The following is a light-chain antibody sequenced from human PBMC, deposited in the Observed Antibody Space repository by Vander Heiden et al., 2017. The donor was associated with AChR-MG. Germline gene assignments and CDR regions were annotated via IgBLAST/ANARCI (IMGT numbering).Light chain of an antibody. Sequence: SYELTQPPSVSVSPAQTARITCYEDKVGDKYACWYQQKPGQSPLLVIYEDRKRPSGIPERFSGSNSGNTATLTISGTQALDEADYYCQAWDSSTVVFGGGTKLTVL. CDR2: EDR. CDR1: KVGDKY. V-gene: IGLV3-1*01. J-gene: IGLJ2*01. CDR3: QAWDSSTVV.